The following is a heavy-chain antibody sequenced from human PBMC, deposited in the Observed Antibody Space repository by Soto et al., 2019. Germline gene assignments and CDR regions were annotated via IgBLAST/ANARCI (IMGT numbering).Heavy chain of an antibody. CDR1: GYTFTSYG. J-gene: IGHJ5*02. Sequence: QVQLVQSGAEVKKPGASVKVSCKASGYTFTSYGISWVRQAPGQGLEWMGWISAYNGNTNYAQTLQGRVTITTDTSTSTAYMELRSLRSDDTAVYYCARDVSSSGYGGRNWFDPWGHGTLVTVSA. CDR2: ISAYNGNT. V-gene: IGHV1-18*01. CDR3: ARDVSSSGYGGRNWFDP. D-gene: IGHD6-13*01.